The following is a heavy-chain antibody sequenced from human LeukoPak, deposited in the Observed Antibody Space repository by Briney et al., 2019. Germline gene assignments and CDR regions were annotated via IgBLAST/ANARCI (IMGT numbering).Heavy chain of an antibody. CDR2: IYPDDSDT. CDR1: GYGFTSYW. CDR3: ARHSLRGEGHYFDF. Sequence: GESLKISCKGSGYGFTSYWIGWVRQMPGKGLEWMGIIYPDDSDTRYSPSFQGQVTMSADKSINTAYLQWSSLKASDTAMYYCARHSLRGEGHYFDFWSQGTLVTVSS. V-gene: IGHV5-51*01. D-gene: IGHD3-10*01. J-gene: IGHJ4*02.